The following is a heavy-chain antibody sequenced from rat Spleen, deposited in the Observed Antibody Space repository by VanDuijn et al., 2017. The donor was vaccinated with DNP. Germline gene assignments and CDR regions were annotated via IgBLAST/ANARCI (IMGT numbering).Heavy chain of an antibody. CDR1: GFSLTDYS. V-gene: IGHV2-6*01. J-gene: IGHJ3*01. CDR3: ARSHTTGMTWFAY. Sequence: QVQLKESGPGMVQPSQTLSLTCTVSGFSLTDYSVHWVRQPPGKVLEWIAAISSGGSTYYNSALKSRLSVSRDTSKSQVFLKMNRLQTEDTAIYFCARSHTTGMTWFAYWGHGTLVTVSS. D-gene: IGHD1-7*01. CDR2: ISSGGST.